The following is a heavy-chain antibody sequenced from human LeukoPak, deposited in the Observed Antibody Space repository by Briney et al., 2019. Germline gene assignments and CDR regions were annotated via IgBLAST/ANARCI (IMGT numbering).Heavy chain of an antibody. J-gene: IGHJ4*02. V-gene: IGHV4-61*02. CDR2: ISTSGST. Sequence: PSQTLSLTCTVSGASISSSDYYWTWIRQPPGNGLEWIGRISTSGSTDYYPSLKSRVTISLDTSKNQFSLKLTSVTAADTAVYYCVRDGGDWVTYFDSWGQGTLVTVSS. CDR1: GASISSSDYY. CDR3: VRDGGDWVTYFDS. D-gene: IGHD2-21*01.